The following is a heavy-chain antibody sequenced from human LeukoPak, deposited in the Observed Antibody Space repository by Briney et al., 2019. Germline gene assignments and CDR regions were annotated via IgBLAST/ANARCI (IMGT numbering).Heavy chain of an antibody. D-gene: IGHD3-22*01. CDR3: AKDRFYDSRGTFDY. V-gene: IGHV3-9*01. CDR1: GFTFDDYA. Sequence: PGGSLRLSCAASGFTFDDYAMHWVRQAPGKGLEWVSGISWNSGSIGYADSVKGRFTISRDNAKNSLYLQMNSLRAEDTALYYCAKDRFYDSRGTFDYWGQGTLVTVSS. J-gene: IGHJ4*02. CDR2: ISWNSGSI.